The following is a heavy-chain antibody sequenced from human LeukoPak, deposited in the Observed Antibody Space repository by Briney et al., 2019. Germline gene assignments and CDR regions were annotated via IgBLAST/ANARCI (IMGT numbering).Heavy chain of an antibody. J-gene: IGHJ6*02. Sequence: SGGSLRLSCAASGFTFSSYDMTWVRQAPGKGLEWVSAISGSGTSTYYADSVKGRFTISRDNSKNTLYLQMNSLKTEDTAVYFCTTIRVDSTRYGMDVWGQGTTVTVSS. D-gene: IGHD2-21*01. CDR1: GFTFSSYD. CDR3: TTIRVDSTRYGMDV. CDR2: ISGSGTST. V-gene: IGHV3-23*01.